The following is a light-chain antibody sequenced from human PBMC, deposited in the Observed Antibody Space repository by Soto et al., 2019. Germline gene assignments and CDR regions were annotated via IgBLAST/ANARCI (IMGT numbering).Light chain of an antibody. Sequence: DIQLTQSPSSLSASVGDTVSITCRASRSVSRYLNWYQQKSGEAPKLLIYAVSTLQSGVPSRFSGSGSGTAFTLIINGLQPEEFATFYCQQTYTNIYSFGQGSKVEMK. J-gene: IGKJ2*03. CDR2: AVS. CDR3: QQTYTNIYS. V-gene: IGKV1-39*01. CDR1: RSVSRY.